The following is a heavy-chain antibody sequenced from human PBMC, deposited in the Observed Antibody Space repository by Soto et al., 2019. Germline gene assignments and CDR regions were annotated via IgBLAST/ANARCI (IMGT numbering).Heavy chain of an antibody. Sequence: VQLVESGGGVVQPGRSLRLSCAASGFTFSDYAMHLVRQAPGKGLEWVAVVSHDGRNTHYADYVKGRFTISRDSSKNTVSMEMTSLRAEDTAVYYCAKGGRQWLVTSDFNYWGQGALVTVSS. J-gene: IGHJ4*02. D-gene: IGHD6-19*01. V-gene: IGHV3-30*18. CDR2: VSHDGRNT. CDR1: GFTFSDYA. CDR3: AKGGRQWLVTSDFNY.